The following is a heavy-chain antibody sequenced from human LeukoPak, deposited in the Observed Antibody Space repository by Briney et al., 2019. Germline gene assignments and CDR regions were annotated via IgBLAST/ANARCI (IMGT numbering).Heavy chain of an antibody. V-gene: IGHV1-2*06. CDR2: INPNSGGT. CDR3: ARLDIVVVPAATDAFDV. Sequence: ASVKVACKASGYTFTSYGISWVRQAPGQGLEWIGRINPNSGGTNYAQKFRGRVTMTRDTSISTAYMELSRLRSDDTAVYYCARLDIVVVPAATDAFDVWGQGTMVTVSS. D-gene: IGHD2-2*03. J-gene: IGHJ3*01. CDR1: GYTFTSYG.